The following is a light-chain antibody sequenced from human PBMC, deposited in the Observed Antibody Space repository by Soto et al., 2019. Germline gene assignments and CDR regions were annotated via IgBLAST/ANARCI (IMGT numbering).Light chain of an antibody. V-gene: IGLV1-40*01. CDR1: SSNIGAGYD. J-gene: IGLJ3*02. CDR2: GNS. Sequence: QSVLTQPPSVSGAPGQRVTMSCTGSSSNIGAGYDVNWYQQLPGTAPKLLIYGNSNRPSGVPDRFSGSKSGTSASLAITGFQAKDEADYYCQSYDTSLSGWVFGGGTKLTVL. CDR3: QSYDTSLSGWV.